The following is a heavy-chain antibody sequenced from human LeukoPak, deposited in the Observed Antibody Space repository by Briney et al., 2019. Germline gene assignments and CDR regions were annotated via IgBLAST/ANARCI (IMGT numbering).Heavy chain of an antibody. CDR1: GGSISSSSYY. J-gene: IGHJ4*02. V-gene: IGHV4-39*01. CDR3: AIQIAVAVNY. CDR2: IYYSGST. Sequence: SETLSLTCTVSGGSISSSSYYWGWIRQPPGKGLEWIGGIYYSGSTYYNPSLKSRVTISVDTSKNQFSLKPSSVTAADTAVYYCAIQIAVAVNYWGQGTLVTVSS. D-gene: IGHD6-19*01.